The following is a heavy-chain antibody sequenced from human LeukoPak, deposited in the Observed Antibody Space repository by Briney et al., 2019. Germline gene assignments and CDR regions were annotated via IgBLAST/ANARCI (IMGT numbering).Heavy chain of an antibody. J-gene: IGHJ5*02. D-gene: IGHD3-10*01. Sequence: GGSLRLSCAASKFSFTSYWMQWVRQAPGKELVWVSRINPDGSRTNYADSVEGRFTISRDNAKNTLYLQMNSLRAEDTAVYYCARVLLGSWDWFDPWGQGSLVTVSS. V-gene: IGHV3-74*01. CDR2: INPDGSRT. CDR1: KFSFTSYW. CDR3: ARVLLGSWDWFDP.